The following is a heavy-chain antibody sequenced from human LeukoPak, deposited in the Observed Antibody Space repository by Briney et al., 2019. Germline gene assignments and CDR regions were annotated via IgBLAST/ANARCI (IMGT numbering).Heavy chain of an antibody. D-gene: IGHD6-13*01. Sequence: GGSLRLSCAASGFTFSSYWMSWVRQAPGKGLEWVANIKQDGSEKYYVDSVKGRFTISRDNAKNSLYLQMNSLRAEDTAVYYCARDPTYSLDAFDIWGQGTMVTVSS. CDR3: ARDPTYSLDAFDI. CDR2: IKQDGSEK. J-gene: IGHJ3*02. CDR1: GFTFSSYW. V-gene: IGHV3-7*01.